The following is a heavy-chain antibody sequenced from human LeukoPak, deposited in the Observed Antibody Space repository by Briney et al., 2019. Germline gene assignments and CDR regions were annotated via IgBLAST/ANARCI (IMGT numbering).Heavy chain of an antibody. CDR2: ISSSGTTI. CDR1: GFTFSDYH. CDR3: ARDRVTMIRGVPNWFDP. J-gene: IGHJ5*02. V-gene: IGHV3-11*04. D-gene: IGHD3-10*01. Sequence: PGGSLRLSCAASGFTFSDYHMTWIRQAPGKGLEWVSYISSSGTTIYYADSVKGRFTISRDNAKNSLYLQMNSLRAEDTAVYYCARDRVTMIRGVPNWFDPWGQGTLVTVSS.